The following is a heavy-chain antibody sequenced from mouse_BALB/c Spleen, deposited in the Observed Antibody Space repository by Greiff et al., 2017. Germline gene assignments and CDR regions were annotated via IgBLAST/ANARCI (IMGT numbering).Heavy chain of an antibody. D-gene: IGHD1-1*01. CDR1: GYTFTSHW. CDR2: INPSNGRT. CDR3: ARYGTTVVATRYAMDY. J-gene: IGHJ4*01. Sequence: QVQLQQSGAELVKPGASVKLSCKASGYTFTSHWMHWVKQRPGQGLEWIGEINPSNGRTNYNEKFKSKATLTVDKSSSTAYMQLSSLTSEDSAVYYCARYGTTVVATRYAMDYWGQGTSVTVSS. V-gene: IGHV1S81*02.